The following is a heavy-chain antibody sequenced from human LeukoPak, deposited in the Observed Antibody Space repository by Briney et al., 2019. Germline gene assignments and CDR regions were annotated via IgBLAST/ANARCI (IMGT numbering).Heavy chain of an antibody. CDR3: ARGPPYGSGSLDY. J-gene: IGHJ4*02. D-gene: IGHD3-10*01. CDR1: GYTFINYG. V-gene: IGHV1-18*01. CDR2: ISGYNGKT. Sequence: GASVKVSCKASGYTFINYGITWVRQAPGQGLEWMGWISGYNGKTNYAQKFQGRVTMTTDTSTSTAYMELRSLRSEDTAVYYCARGPPYGSGSLDYWGQGTLVTVSS.